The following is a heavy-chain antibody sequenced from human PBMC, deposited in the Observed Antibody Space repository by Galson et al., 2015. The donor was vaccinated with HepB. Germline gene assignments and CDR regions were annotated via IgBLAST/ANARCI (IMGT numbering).Heavy chain of an antibody. CDR3: ATKGEYPLGYYYYMDV. V-gene: IGHV1-24*01. CDR2: FDPEDGET. CDR1: GYTLTELS. J-gene: IGHJ6*03. D-gene: IGHD4-17*01. Sequence: VKVSCKVSGYTLTELSMHWVRQAPGKGLEWMGGFDPEDGETIYAQKFQGRVTMTEDTSTDTAYMELSSLRSEDTAVYYCATKGEYPLGYYYYMDVWGKGTTVTVSS.